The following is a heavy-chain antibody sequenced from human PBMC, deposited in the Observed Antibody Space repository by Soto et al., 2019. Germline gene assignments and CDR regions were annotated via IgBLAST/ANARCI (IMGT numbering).Heavy chain of an antibody. CDR3: ASGGRLGY. V-gene: IGHV4-4*02. CDR1: CCSIFSSNW. CDR2: IYHSGST. D-gene: IGHD2-21*01. Sequence: SENLSLTCAFTCCSIFSSNWWSWVRQPPGKGLEWIGEIYHSGSTNYNPSLKSRVTISVDKSKNQFSLKLSSVTAADTAVYYCASGGRLGYWGQGTLVTIS. J-gene: IGHJ4*02.